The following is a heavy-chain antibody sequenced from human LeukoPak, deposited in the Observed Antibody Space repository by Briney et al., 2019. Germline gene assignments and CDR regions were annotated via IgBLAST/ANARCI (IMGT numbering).Heavy chain of an antibody. V-gene: IGHV4-39*07. J-gene: IGHJ2*01. CDR1: GVSISSSNSY. CDR2: IYYTGNT. D-gene: IGHD2-15*01. Sequence: SETLSLTCSVSGVSISSSNSYWGWIRQPPGKGLEWIGSIYYTGNTYYNASLKSRVTISIDTSKNQFSLKLTSVTAADTAVYYCASEVVDWYFDLWGRGTLVTVSS. CDR3: ASEVVDWYFDL.